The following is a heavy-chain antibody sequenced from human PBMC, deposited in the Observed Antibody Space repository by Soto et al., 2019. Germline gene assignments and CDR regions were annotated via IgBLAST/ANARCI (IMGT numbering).Heavy chain of an antibody. Sequence: QVQLVESGGGVVQPGRSLRLSCVASGFTFSTYGMHWVRQAPGKGLEWVAVIWYDGTNKYYADSVKGRFTISRDNSKNTLYLQMNSLRAEDTAVYYCARPSEQLEYYFDYWGQGTLVTVSS. CDR3: ARPSEQLEYYFDY. CDR1: GFTFSTYG. D-gene: IGHD6-13*01. V-gene: IGHV3-33*01. J-gene: IGHJ4*02. CDR2: IWYDGTNK.